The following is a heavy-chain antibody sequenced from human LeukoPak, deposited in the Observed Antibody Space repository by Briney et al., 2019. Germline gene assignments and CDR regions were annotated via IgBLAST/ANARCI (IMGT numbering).Heavy chain of an antibody. CDR3: AKVKDSGRPISPNHYYYGMDV. CDR2: IWYDGSNK. V-gene: IGHV3-33*06. D-gene: IGHD5-12*01. CDR1: GFTFSSYG. Sequence: GGSLRLSCAASGFTFSSYGMHWVRQAPGKGLEWVAVIWYDGSNKYYADSVKGRFTISRDNSKNTLYLQMNSLRAEDTAVYYFAKVKDSGRPISPNHYYYGMDVWGKGTTVTVSS. J-gene: IGHJ6*04.